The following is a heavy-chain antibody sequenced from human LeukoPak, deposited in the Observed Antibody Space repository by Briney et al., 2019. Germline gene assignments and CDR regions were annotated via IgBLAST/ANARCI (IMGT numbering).Heavy chain of an antibody. D-gene: IGHD3-10*01. CDR2: IDPSDSYT. Sequence: PGESLQISCQGSGYSFTSYWISWVRQMPGKGLEWMGRIDPSDSYTSYSPSFQGHVTISADKSISTAYLQWSSLKASDTAMYYCASRQTYYYGSGSHLAPMDVWGQGTTVTVSS. CDR3: ASRQTYYYGSGSHLAPMDV. V-gene: IGHV5-10-1*01. J-gene: IGHJ6*02. CDR1: GYSFTSYW.